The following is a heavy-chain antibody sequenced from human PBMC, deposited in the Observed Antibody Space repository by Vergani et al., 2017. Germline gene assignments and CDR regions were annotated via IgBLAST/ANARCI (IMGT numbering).Heavy chain of an antibody. V-gene: IGHV4-38-2*02. CDR1: GYSISRGYF. J-gene: IGHJ4*02. Sequence: QVQLQESGPGLVKPSETLSLTCSVSGYSISRGYFWGWFRQPPGKGLEWIGNIFHTGLTYRNPSLRSRVAISVDTSRNQFSLKLRSVTAADTAAYFCARLNGDYMRLPEYWGQGTLVAVSS. D-gene: IGHD4-17*01. CDR3: ARLNGDYMRLPEY. CDR2: IFHTGLT.